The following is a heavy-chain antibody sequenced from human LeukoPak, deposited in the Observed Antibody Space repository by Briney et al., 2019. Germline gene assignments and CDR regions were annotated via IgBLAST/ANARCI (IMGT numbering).Heavy chain of an antibody. J-gene: IGHJ4*02. CDR2: ISYSGST. V-gene: IGHV4-59*08. CDR1: GGSLNNNY. CDR3: ARAKGRFDWLPDY. D-gene: IGHD3-9*01. Sequence: PSETLSLTCTVSGGSLNNNYWSWVRQPPGKGLEWIGYISYSGSTNYNPSLESRATISVASSRAQFSLKINSVTAADTAVYYCARAKGRFDWLPDYWGQGTLVTVSS.